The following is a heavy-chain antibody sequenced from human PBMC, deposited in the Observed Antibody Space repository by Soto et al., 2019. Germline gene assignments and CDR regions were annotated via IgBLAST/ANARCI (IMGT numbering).Heavy chain of an antibody. D-gene: IGHD6-19*01. CDR3: TRHAYSSGCLAGFDP. V-gene: IGHV3-73*01. CDR1: GFTFSGSA. Sequence: PGGSLRLSCAASGFTFSGSAMHWVRQASGKGLEWVGRIRSKANSYATAYAASVKGRFTISRDDSKNTAYLQMNSLKTEDTAVYYCTRHAYSSGCLAGFDPWGQGTLVTVSS. CDR2: IRSKANSYAT. J-gene: IGHJ5*02.